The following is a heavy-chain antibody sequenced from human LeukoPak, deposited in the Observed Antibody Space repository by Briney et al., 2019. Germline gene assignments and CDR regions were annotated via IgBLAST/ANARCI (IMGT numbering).Heavy chain of an antibody. V-gene: IGHV3-7*01. Sequence: GGSLRLSCAASGFTFSSYWMSWVRQAPGKGLEWVANIKQDGSEKYYVDSVKGRFTISRDNAKNSLYLQMNSLRAEDTAVYYCARGTSGYSSSWYYFDYWGQGTLVTVSS. CDR3: ARGTSGYSSSWYYFDY. J-gene: IGHJ4*02. D-gene: IGHD6-13*01. CDR2: IKQDGSEK. CDR1: GFTFSSYW.